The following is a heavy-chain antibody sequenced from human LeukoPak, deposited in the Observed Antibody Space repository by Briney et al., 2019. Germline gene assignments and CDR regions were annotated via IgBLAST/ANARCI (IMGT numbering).Heavy chain of an antibody. CDR1: GYSISSGYY. V-gene: IGHV4-38-2*02. Sequence: SETLSLTCTVSGYSISSGYYWGWIRQPPGKGLEWIGEINHSGSTNYNPSLKSRVTISVDTSKNQFSLKLSSVTAADTAVYYCARGRGYDFWSGYYPFTLDYYYYMDVWGKGTTVTVSS. J-gene: IGHJ6*03. CDR2: INHSGST. CDR3: ARGRGYDFWSGYYPFTLDYYYYMDV. D-gene: IGHD3-3*01.